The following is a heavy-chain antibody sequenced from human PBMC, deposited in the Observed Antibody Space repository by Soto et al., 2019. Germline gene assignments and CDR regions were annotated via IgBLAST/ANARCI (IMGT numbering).Heavy chain of an antibody. CDR3: ARDLAKGGGSAGFDY. J-gene: IGHJ4*02. Sequence: GASVKVSCKASGYTFTFYYMHWVRQAPGQGLEWMGWINPKSGGTMYPQKFQGRVTMTWDTSISTAYMALTRLRSDDTAVYYCARDLAKGGGSAGFDYWGQGTLVTVSS. D-gene: IGHD1-26*01. V-gene: IGHV1-2*02. CDR2: INPKSGGT. CDR1: GYTFTFYY.